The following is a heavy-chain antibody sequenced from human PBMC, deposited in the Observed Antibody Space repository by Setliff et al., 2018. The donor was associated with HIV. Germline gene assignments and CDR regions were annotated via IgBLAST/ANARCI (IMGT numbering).Heavy chain of an antibody. CDR1: GGSISSGSYY. V-gene: IGHV4-61*02. CDR3: ARDNYDCVWGSYRYSLDY. J-gene: IGHJ4*02. D-gene: IGHD3-16*02. CDR2: IYTSGST. Sequence: PSETLSLTCTVSGGSISSGSYYWSWIRQPAGKGLEWIGRIYTSGSTNYNPSLKSRVTISVDTSKNQFSLKLSSVTAADTAVYYCARDNYDCVWGSYRYSLDYWGQGTLVTVSS.